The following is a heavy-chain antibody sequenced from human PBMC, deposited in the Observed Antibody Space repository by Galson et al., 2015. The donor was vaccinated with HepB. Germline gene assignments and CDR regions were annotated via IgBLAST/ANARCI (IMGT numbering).Heavy chain of an antibody. CDR1: GFTFSSYF. J-gene: IGHJ4*02. Sequence: SVKLSCTASGFTFSSYFISWVRQPPGQGLEWMAAIIISCGAINYAHTFQGRVTLTADNSTHTPYLQLSSLRSEDTAIYYCVRGAGCYSHKSTGYWGQGTLVTVSS. CDR3: VRGAGCYSHKSTGY. CDR2: IIISCGAI. V-gene: IGHV1-69*06. D-gene: IGHD3-10*01.